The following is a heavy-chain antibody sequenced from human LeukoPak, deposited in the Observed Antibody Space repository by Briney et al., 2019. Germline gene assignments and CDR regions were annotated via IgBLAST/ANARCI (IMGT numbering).Heavy chain of an antibody. Sequence: ASVKVSCKASGFTFTSSAVQWVRQARGQRLEWIGWIVVGSGNTNYAQKFQERVTITRDMSTSTAYMELSSLRSEDTAVYYCAADLAVAELAFDYWGQGTLVTVSP. CDR1: GFTFTSSA. J-gene: IGHJ4*02. CDR2: IVVGSGNT. CDR3: AADLAVAELAFDY. V-gene: IGHV1-58*01. D-gene: IGHD6-19*01.